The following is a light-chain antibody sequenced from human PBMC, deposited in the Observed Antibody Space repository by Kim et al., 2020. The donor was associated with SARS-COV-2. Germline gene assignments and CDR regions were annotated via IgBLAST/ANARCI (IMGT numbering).Light chain of an antibody. CDR2: RAS. Sequence: SPSGGDRVIITCRASQSIDNWLAWYQQKPGKAPNLLIYRASTLKSGVPSRFSGSGSGTEFTLTINNLQPEDFATYYCQEYDGNLYTFGQGTKLEI. CDR3: QEYDGNLYT. V-gene: IGKV1-5*03. CDR1: QSIDNW. J-gene: IGKJ2*01.